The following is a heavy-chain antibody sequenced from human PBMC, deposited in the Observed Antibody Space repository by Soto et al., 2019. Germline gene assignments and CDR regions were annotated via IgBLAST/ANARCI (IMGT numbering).Heavy chain of an antibody. J-gene: IGHJ6*02. Sequence: QVQLQESGPGLVKPSETLSLTCTVSGGSVSSGSYYWSWIRQPPGKGLEWIGYIYYSVSTNYNPSLKSRVTISVDTSKNQFSLKLSSVTAADTAVYYCARVTRSYYYYGMDVWGQGTTVTVSS. CDR2: IYYSVST. CDR3: ARVTRSYYYYGMDV. CDR1: GGSVSSGSYY. V-gene: IGHV4-61*01.